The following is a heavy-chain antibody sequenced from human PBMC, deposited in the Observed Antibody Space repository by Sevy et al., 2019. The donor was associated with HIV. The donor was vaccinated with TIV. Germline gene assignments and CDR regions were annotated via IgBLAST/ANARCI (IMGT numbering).Heavy chain of an antibody. CDR2: ISTYNT. CDR3: ARAPSGSQGPGQYFQH. Sequence: ASVKVSCKASGYTFSNYIITWVRQAPGQGLEWMGRISTYNTNYAQKFQGRVTMTTGTSTSTVYMELRSLRSDDTAVYYCARAPSGSQGPGQYFQHWGQGTLVTVSS. J-gene: IGHJ1*01. D-gene: IGHD1-26*01. CDR1: GYTFSNYI. V-gene: IGHV1-18*01.